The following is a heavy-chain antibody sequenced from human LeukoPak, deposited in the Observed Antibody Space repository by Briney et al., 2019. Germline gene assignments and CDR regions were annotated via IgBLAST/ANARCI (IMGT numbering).Heavy chain of an antibody. D-gene: IGHD6-13*01. CDR3: VRDQIAASPSGMDV. CDR1: GFTFSGYT. V-gene: IGHV3-21*01. CDR2: ISSFSTYI. Sequence: GGSLRLSCAASGFTFSGYTMNWVRQAPGMGLEWVSSISSFSTYIYYADSLRGRFTISRDNANNSLFLQMNSLRAEDTAMYFCVRDQIAASPSGMDVWGQGTTVTVSS. J-gene: IGHJ6*02.